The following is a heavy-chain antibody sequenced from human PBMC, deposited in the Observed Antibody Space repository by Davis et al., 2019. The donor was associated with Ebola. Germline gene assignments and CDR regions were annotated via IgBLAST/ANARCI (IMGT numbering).Heavy chain of an antibody. Sequence: PSETLSLTCTVSGGSISSSSYYWGWIHQPPGKGLEWIGSIYYSGSTYYNPSLKSRVTISVDTSKNQFSLKLSSVTAADTAVYYCARRPLYCSSTSCQEYWGQGTLVTVSS. V-gene: IGHV4-39*01. CDR2: IYYSGST. CDR1: GGSISSSSYY. J-gene: IGHJ4*02. D-gene: IGHD2-2*01. CDR3: ARRPLYCSSTSCQEY.